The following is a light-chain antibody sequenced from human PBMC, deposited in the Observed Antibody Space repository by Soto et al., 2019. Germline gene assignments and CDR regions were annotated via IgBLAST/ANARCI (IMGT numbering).Light chain of an antibody. CDR1: QSVSSN. Sequence: IVLTQSPATLSVSPGERATLSCRASQSVSSNLAWYQQKPGQAPRLLIYGASTGATGIPARFSGSGSGTEFTLTISSLQSEDFAVYYCQQYNNWPLSFGGGTRLEIK. CDR2: GAS. CDR3: QQYNNWPLS. J-gene: IGKJ5*01. V-gene: IGKV3-15*01.